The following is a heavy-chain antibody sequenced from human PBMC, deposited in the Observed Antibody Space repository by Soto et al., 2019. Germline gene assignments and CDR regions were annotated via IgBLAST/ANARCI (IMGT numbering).Heavy chain of an antibody. Sequence: QVQLQQWGAGLLKPSETLSLTCAVYGGSFSGYYWSWIRQPPGKGLEWIGEINHSGSTNYNPSLRSRVTISVATSKNPFSLKLSSATAADTAVYYCARGLDYYGSSGPRSGDLDYWGQGTLVTVSS. V-gene: IGHV4-34*01. CDR3: ARGLDYYGSSGPRSGDLDY. D-gene: IGHD3-22*01. CDR1: GGSFSGYY. J-gene: IGHJ4*02. CDR2: INHSGST.